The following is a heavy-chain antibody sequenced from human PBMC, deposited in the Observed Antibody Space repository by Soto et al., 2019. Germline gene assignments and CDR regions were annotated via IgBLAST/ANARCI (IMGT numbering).Heavy chain of an antibody. Sequence: QVQLVQSETEVRKPGSSVKVSCRASGGTFGSNAISWVRQAPGQGLEWMGNIIPIFGTTKNAQNFQGRVTITAEESTNTEYMALSSMRSEDTDIYYCAREGYTFDQGEVIVAFDIWGQGTMVTVSS. J-gene: IGHJ3*02. D-gene: IGHD3-16*02. V-gene: IGHV1-69*15. CDR3: AREGYTFDQGEVIVAFDI. CDR1: GGTFGSNA. CDR2: IIPIFGTT.